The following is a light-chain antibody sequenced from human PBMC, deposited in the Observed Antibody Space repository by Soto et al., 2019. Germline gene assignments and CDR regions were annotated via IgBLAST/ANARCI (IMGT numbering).Light chain of an antibody. J-gene: IGLJ2*01. CDR1: SSNIGAGYD. CDR3: QSYDSSLSAVV. V-gene: IGLV1-40*01. CDR2: GNT. Sequence: QSVLTQPPSVSGARGQRVTISCTGSSSNIGAGYDVHWYQHLPGTAPKLLIYGNTNRPSGVPDRFSGSKSGTSASLAITGLQAEDEADYYCQSYDSSLSAVVFGGGTKVTVL.